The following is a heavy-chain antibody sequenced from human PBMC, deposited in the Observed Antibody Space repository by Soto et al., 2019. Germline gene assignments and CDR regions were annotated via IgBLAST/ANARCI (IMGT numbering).Heavy chain of an antibody. D-gene: IGHD1-26*01. CDR1: GGTFSNSP. V-gene: IGHV1-69*08. Sequence: QVQLVQSGAELRKPGSAVKLSCKASGGTFSNSPISWVRQIPGQGPEWMGRIIPSPARTIYSRNFRGRVTLTADKSTQTVYMTLSSLTTEDSGVYYCPRDQVGASSFDYWGQGTRVTVSS. J-gene: IGHJ4*02. CDR3: PRDQVGASSFDY. CDR2: IIPSPART.